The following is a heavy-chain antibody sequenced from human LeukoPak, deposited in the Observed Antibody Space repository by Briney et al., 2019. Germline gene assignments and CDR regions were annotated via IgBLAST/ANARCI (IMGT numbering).Heavy chain of an antibody. J-gene: IGHJ6*03. V-gene: IGHV3-21*01. CDR3: ARVVGVVIVYMDV. CDR1: GFTFSSYS. CDR2: ISSSSSYI. D-gene: IGHD3-3*01. Sequence: PGGSLRLSCAASGFTFSSYSMNWVRQAPGKGLEWVSSISSSSSYIYYADSVKGRFTISRDNAKNSLYLQMNSLRAEDTAVYYCARVVGVVIVYMDVWGKGTTVTVSS.